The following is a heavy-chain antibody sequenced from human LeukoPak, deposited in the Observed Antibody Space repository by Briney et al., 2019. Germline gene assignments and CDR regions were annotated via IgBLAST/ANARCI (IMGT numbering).Heavy chain of an antibody. CDR3: AKQGLDYSNLNYFDY. CDR1: GFTFSSYA. CDR2: ISGSGGST. Sequence: GGSLRLSCAASGFTFSSYAMSWVRQAPGKGLEWVSAISGSGGSTYYADSVKGRFTISRDNSKNTLYLQMNSLRAEDTAVYYCAKQGLDYSNLNYFDYWGQGTLVTVSS. D-gene: IGHD4-11*01. V-gene: IGHV3-23*01. J-gene: IGHJ4*02.